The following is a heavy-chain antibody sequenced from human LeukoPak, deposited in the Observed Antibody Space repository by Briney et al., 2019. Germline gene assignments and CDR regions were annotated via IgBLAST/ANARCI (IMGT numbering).Heavy chain of an antibody. CDR3: XXDAQRGFDYSNSLEH. V-gene: IGHV3-33*06. Sequence: GGSLRLSCEASGFTFSHFGMHWVRQAPGKGLEWVAVIWSDATNEYYADSVKGRFTISRDNFKRTVSLDMNSLRAEDTAVYYCXXDAQRGFDYSNSLEHWGQGSLVIVSS. J-gene: IGHJ5*02. CDR2: IWSDATNE. D-gene: IGHD4-11*01. CDR1: GFTFSHFG.